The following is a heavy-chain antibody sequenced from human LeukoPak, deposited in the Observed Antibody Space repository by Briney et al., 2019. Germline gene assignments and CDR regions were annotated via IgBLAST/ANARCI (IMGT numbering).Heavy chain of an antibody. CDR1: GDSISDSDW. J-gene: IGHJ4*02. V-gene: IGHV4-4*02. CDR3: ARAGIPWNPADC. CDR2: IRHSGST. Sequence: SGTLPLTCAVSGDSISDSDWWTWVRQPPGKGLEWIGEIRHSGSTNYSPSLKSRVTISIDKSKNQLSLKLSSVTAADTANYFCARAGIPWNPADCWGQGTLVIVSS. D-gene: IGHD1-14*01.